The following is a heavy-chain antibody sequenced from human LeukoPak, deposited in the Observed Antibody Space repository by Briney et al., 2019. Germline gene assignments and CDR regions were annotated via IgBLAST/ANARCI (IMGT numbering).Heavy chain of an antibody. CDR3: ARQPPCNAINCPGFDC. D-gene: IGHD2-21*01. V-gene: IGHV4-59*01. J-gene: IGHJ4*02. CDR2: IYYSGNT. CDR1: GGSINNFF. Sequence: SETLSLTCTVPGGSINNFFWSWIRQPPGKGLEWIGYIYYSGNTVYNPSLRSRASISVDTSKNQFSLRLSSVTAADTAVYYCARQPPCNAINCPGFDCWGQGTLVTVSS.